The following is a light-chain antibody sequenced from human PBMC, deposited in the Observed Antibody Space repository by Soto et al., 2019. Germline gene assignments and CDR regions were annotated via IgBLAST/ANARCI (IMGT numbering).Light chain of an antibody. CDR1: SSDIGDYNY. CDR2: EVE. V-gene: IGLV2-14*03. J-gene: IGLJ2*01. Sequence: QSVLTQPASVSASPGQSITISCTGTSSDIGDYNYVSWYQQRPGEAPKLILYEVENRPSGISDRFSGSKPGNTASLTISGLRTEDEADYYCSSYTSTVTLVVFGGGTKLTVL. CDR3: SSYTSTVTLVV.